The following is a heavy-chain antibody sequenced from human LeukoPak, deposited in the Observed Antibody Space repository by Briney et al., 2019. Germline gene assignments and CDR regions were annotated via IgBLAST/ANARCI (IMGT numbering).Heavy chain of an antibody. CDR2: IYYSGST. CDR3: ARRPQSGYATFDP. Sequence: SETLSLTCTVSGGSISSYYWSWIRQPQGKGLEWIGYIYYSGSTNYNPSLKSRVTLSVDTSKNQFSLKLSSVTAADTAVYYCARRPQSGYATFDPWGQGTLVTVSS. CDR1: GGSISSYY. V-gene: IGHV4-59*01. J-gene: IGHJ5*02. D-gene: IGHD5-12*01.